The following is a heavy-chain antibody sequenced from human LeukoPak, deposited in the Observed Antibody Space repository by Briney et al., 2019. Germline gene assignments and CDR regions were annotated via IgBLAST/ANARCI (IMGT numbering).Heavy chain of an antibody. Sequence: AGGSLSLSCSASGFYFNYFAMSRVRQTPGKRLEWVSTIGDSGCGGACADSERGRFTISRDNSKNMVYLQMHSLRVDDSAVYYCSRIKYGGNSGYHFDYWGQGTLVTVSS. CDR3: SRIKYGGNSGYHFDY. V-gene: IGHV3-23*01. D-gene: IGHD4-23*01. J-gene: IGHJ4*02. CDR2: IGDSGCGG. CDR1: GFYFNYFA.